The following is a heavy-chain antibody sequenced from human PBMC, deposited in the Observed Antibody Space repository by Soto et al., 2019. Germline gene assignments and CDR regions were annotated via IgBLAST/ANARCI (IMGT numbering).Heavy chain of an antibody. Sequence: SETLSLTCAVSGGSISSGGYSWSWIRQPPGKGLEWIGYIYHSGSTYYNPSLKSRVTISVDRSKNQFSLKLSSVTAADTAVYYCARGPPFVDWGQGTLVNVSS. CDR2: IYHSGST. CDR3: ARGPPFVD. V-gene: IGHV4-30-2*01. CDR1: GGSISSGGYS. J-gene: IGHJ4*02.